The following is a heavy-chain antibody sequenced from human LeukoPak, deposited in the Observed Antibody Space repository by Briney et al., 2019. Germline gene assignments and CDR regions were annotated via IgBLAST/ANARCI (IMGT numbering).Heavy chain of an antibody. CDR1: GFTFNGYS. D-gene: IGHD5-12*01. CDR3: ARDVAANSPELGIDY. V-gene: IGHV3-48*02. CDR2: ISSSSSTI. Sequence: GGSLRLSCAASGFTFNGYSMNWVRQAPGKGLEWVSYISSSSSTIYYADSVKGRFTISRDNAKNSLYLQMNSLRDEDTAVYYCARDVAANSPELGIDYWGQGTLVTVSS. J-gene: IGHJ4*02.